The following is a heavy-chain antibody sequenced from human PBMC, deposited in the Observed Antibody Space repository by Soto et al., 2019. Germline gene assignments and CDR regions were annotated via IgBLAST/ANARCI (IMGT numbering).Heavy chain of an antibody. D-gene: IGHD3-3*01. CDR3: ARASDRAYYDFWSGYPPGY. V-gene: IGHV1-18*04. Sequence: GASVKVSCKASGYTFTSYGISWVRQAPGQGLEWMGWISAYNGNTNYAQKLQGRVTMTTDTSTSTAYMELRSLRSDDTAVYYCARASDRAYYDFWSGYPPGYWGQGTLVTVSS. CDR2: ISAYNGNT. CDR1: GYTFTSYG. J-gene: IGHJ4*02.